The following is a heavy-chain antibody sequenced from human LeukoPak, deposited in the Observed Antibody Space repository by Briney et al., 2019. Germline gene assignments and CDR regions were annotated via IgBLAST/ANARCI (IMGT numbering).Heavy chain of an antibody. D-gene: IGHD3-10*01. CDR1: GGSISSGSYY. CDR3: ARHKAYGAGTYSPYYFDY. CDR2: IYYRGST. V-gene: IGHV4-39*01. Sequence: PSETLSLTCTVSGGSISSGSYYWAWIRQPPGKGLEWIGNIYYRGSTYYKPSLKSRVTMSVDTSKNQISLRLSFVTAADTAVYYCARHKAYGAGTYSPYYFDYWGQGTPVTVSS. J-gene: IGHJ4*02.